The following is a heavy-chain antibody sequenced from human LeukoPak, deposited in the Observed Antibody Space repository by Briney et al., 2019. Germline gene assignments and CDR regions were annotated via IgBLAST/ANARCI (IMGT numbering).Heavy chain of an antibody. CDR1: GFTFSSYA. D-gene: IGHD1-26*01. V-gene: IGHV3-23*01. CDR2: IGAYAART. CDR3: AKDPLGGGSSLIDWFDS. J-gene: IGHJ5*01. Sequence: GGSLRLSCAASGFTFSSYAMTWVRQAPGRGLEWVSSIGAYAARTYYADSVKGRFTTSRETSKSTLALQRDSLRAEDTALYYCAKDPLGGGSSLIDWFDSWGQGVWVTVSS.